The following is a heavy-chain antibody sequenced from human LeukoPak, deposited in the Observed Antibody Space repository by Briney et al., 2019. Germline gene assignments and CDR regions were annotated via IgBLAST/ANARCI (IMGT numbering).Heavy chain of an antibody. CDR3: AREGSSSRFLEWLSTTQDAFDI. V-gene: IGHV3-30*02. Sequence: GGSLRLSCAASGFTFSSYCMHWVRQAPGKGLEWVAFIRYDGSNKYYADSMKGRFTISRDNSKNTLSLQMNILRAEDTAVYYCAREGSSSRFLEWLSTTQDAFDIWGQGTMVTVSS. CDR1: GFTFSSYC. D-gene: IGHD3-3*01. CDR2: IRYDGSNK. J-gene: IGHJ3*02.